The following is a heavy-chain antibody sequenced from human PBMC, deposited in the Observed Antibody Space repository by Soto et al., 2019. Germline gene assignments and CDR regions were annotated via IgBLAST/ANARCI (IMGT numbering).Heavy chain of an antibody. D-gene: IGHD1-7*01. Sequence: ASVKVSCKASGYTFTSYYMHWVRQATGQGLEWMGIINPSGGSTSYAQKFQGRVTMTRDTSTSTAYMELSSLRSEDTAVYYCARDRGYNWNYAGLFDYWGQGTLVTVSS. CDR1: GYTFTSYY. J-gene: IGHJ4*02. CDR2: INPSGGST. V-gene: IGHV1-46*01. CDR3: ARDRGYNWNYAGLFDY.